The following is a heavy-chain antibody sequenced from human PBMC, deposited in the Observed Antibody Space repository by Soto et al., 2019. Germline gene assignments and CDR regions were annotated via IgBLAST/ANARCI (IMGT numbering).Heavy chain of an antibody. V-gene: IGHV1-69*01. J-gene: IGHJ2*01. CDR1: GGTFSSYA. Sequence: QVQLVQSGAEVKKPGSSVKVSCKASGGTFSSYAISWVRQAPGQGLAWMGGIIPIFGTANYAQKFQGRVTITADESTSTAYMELRSLRSEDTAVYYCARGEYDSSGYFPNWYFDLWGRGTLVTVSS. D-gene: IGHD3-22*01. CDR2: IIPIFGTA. CDR3: ARGEYDSSGYFPNWYFDL.